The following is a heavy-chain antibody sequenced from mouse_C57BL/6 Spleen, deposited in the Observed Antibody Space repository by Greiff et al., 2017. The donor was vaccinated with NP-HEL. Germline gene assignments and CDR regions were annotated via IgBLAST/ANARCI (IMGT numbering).Heavy chain of an antibody. Sequence: EVQLQQSGPELVKPGASVKISCKASGYTFTDYYMNWVKQSHGTSLEWIGDINPNNGGTSYNQKFQVKGTLTVDKSSRTSYMELRSLTAEGSAVYYGGRWLVARDYWGQGTLVTVAS. J-gene: IGHJ4*01. D-gene: IGHD2-2*01. V-gene: IGHV1-26*01. CDR1: GYTFTDYY. CDR2: INPNNGGT. CDR3: GRWLVARDY.